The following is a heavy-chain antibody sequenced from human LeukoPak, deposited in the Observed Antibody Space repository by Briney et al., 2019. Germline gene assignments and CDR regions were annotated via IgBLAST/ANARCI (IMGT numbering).Heavy chain of an antibody. V-gene: IGHV3-7*01. CDR2: IKQDGSEK. Sequence: GGSLRLSCAASGFTFSSHWMSWVRQAPGKGLEWVANIKQDGSEKYYVDSVKGRFTISRDNAKSSLYLHMSNLRVEDTAVYYCARDSTGYYDSSGYFDYWGQGTLVTVSS. CDR3: ARDSTGYYDSSGYFDY. J-gene: IGHJ4*02. CDR1: GFTFSSHW. D-gene: IGHD3-22*01.